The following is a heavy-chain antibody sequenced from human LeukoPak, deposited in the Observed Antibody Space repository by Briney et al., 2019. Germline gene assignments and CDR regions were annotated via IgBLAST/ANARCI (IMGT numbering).Heavy chain of an antibody. CDR2: IHSDGST. J-gene: IGHJ4*02. CDR3: ARDLDYYDSSGSHRRRNYFDY. V-gene: IGHV3-53*01. D-gene: IGHD3-22*01. CDR1: GFTVSRSY. Sequence: GGSLRLSCAASGFTVSRSYMSWVRQAPGKGLEWVSIIHSDGSTYYADSVKGRFTISRDTSKNTLYLQMNSLRGEDTAMYYCARDLDYYDSSGSHRRRNYFDYWGQGTLVTVSS.